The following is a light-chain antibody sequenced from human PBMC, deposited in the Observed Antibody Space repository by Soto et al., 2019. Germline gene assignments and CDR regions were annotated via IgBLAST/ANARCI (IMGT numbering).Light chain of an antibody. CDR2: GAS. CDR1: QSVSSNS. V-gene: IGKV3-20*01. J-gene: IGKJ1*01. CDR3: QQYNNWPWT. Sequence: EIVLTQSPGTVSLPPGERSTLSCRASQSVSSNSVAWFQQRSGQAPRLLIFGASSRATGIPDRFSGSGSGTDFTLTSSGLEPEDFAVYYCQQYNNWPWTFGQGTKVDIK.